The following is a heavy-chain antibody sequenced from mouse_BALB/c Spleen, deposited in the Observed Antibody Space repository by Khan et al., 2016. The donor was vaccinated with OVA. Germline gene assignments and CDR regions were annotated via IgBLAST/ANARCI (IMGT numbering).Heavy chain of an antibody. Sequence: QIQLVQSGPELKKPGETVKISCKASGYTFTNYGMNWVKQAPGKGLKWMGWINTYTGEPTYADDFKGRFAFSLETSASTAYLQISNLTNEDMATFFCARTYYSYDRYFDVWGAGTTVTVSS. CDR2: INTYTGEP. D-gene: IGHD2-14*01. V-gene: IGHV9-1*02. J-gene: IGHJ1*01. CDR1: GYTFTNYG. CDR3: ARTYYSYDRYFDV.